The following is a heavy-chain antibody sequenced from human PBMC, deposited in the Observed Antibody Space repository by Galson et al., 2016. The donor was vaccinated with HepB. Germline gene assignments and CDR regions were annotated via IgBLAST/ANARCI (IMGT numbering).Heavy chain of an antibody. J-gene: IGHJ5*02. V-gene: IGHV4-61*02. CDR3: AREMGS. CDR1: GASIITSRYSY. Sequence: TLSPTCTVSGASIITSRYSYWTWLRQPVGKGPEWVGLIYTSGNTKYNPPLRSRVTISLDTSKNQFPLELISVTAADTAVYYCAREMGSWSQGTLVTVSS. D-gene: IGHD3-16*01. CDR2: IYTSGNT.